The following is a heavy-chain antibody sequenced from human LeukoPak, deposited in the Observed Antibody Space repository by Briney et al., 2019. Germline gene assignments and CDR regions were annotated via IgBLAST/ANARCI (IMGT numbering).Heavy chain of an antibody. V-gene: IGHV4-31*03. CDR1: GGSISSGGYY. Sequence: PSETLSLTCTVSGGSISSGGYYWSWIRQHPGKGLEWIGYIYYSGSTYYNPSLKSRVTISVDTSKNQFSLKLSSVTAADTAVYYCARSIAVAEPFDYWGQGTLVTVSS. CDR3: ARSIAVAEPFDY. CDR2: IYYSGST. J-gene: IGHJ4*02. D-gene: IGHD6-19*01.